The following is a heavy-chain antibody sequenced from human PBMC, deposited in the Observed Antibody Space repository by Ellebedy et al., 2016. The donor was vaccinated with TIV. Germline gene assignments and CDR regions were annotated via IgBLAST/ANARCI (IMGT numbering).Heavy chain of an antibody. CDR3: ARGGVTHDY. V-gene: IGHV3-74*01. J-gene: IGHJ4*02. D-gene: IGHD2-21*02. CDR1: GFTFSSYW. Sequence: GGSLRLSXAASGFTFSSYWMHWVRQAPGKGLLWVSRIDSDGSSTSYADSVKGRFTISRDNAKNTLYLQMNSLRAEDTAVYYCARGGVTHDYWGQGTLVTVSS. CDR2: IDSDGSST.